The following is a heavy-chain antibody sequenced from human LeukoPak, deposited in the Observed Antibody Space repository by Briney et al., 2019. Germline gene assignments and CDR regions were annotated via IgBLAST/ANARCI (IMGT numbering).Heavy chain of an antibody. V-gene: IGHV3-66*01. Sequence: GGSLRLSCAASGFTVSSNYMSWVRQAPGKGLEWVSVIYSGGSTYYADSVKGRFTISRDNSKNTLYLRMNSLRAEDTAVYYCASGTYEPYFDYWGQGTLVTVSS. CDR3: ASGTYEPYFDY. J-gene: IGHJ4*02. D-gene: IGHD1-26*01. CDR1: GFTVSSNY. CDR2: IYSGGST.